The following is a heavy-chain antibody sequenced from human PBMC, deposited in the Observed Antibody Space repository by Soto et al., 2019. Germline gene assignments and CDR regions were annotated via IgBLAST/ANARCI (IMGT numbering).Heavy chain of an antibody. D-gene: IGHD2-2*01. CDR1: GFTFGDYA. J-gene: IGHJ4*02. CDR2: IRSKAYGGTT. Sequence: GGSLRLSCTASGFTFGDYAMSWVRQAPGKGLEWVGFIRSKAYGGTTEYAASVKGRFTTSRDDSKSIAYLQMNSLKTEDTAVYYCTRDDPDLVVVPAAMDYWGQGTLVTVSS. CDR3: TRDDPDLVVVPAAMDY. V-gene: IGHV3-49*04.